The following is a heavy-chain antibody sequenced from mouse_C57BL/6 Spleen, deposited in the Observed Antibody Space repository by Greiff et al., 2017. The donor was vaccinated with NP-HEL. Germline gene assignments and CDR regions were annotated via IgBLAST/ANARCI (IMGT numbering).Heavy chain of an antibody. J-gene: IGHJ1*03. Sequence: ESGPGLVKPSQSLSLTCSVTGYSITSGYYWNWIRQFPGNKLEWMGYISYDGSNNYNPSLKNRISITRDTSKNQFFLKLNSVTTEDTATYYCARGITTVVENWYFDVWGTGTTVTVSS. CDR1: GYSITSGYY. CDR2: ISYDGSN. V-gene: IGHV3-6*01. CDR3: ARGITTVVENWYFDV. D-gene: IGHD1-1*01.